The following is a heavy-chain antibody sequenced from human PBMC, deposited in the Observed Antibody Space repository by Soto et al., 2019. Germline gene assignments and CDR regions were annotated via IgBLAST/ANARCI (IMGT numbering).Heavy chain of an antibody. CDR3: AKAPSSGWFFYFDY. CDR2: ISGSGGST. CDR1: GFTFSSYS. J-gene: IGHJ4*02. Sequence: PVRSLRLSCAASGFTFSSYSMSWVRQAPGKGLEWVTAISGSGGSTYYADSVKGRFTISRDNSKNTLYLQMNSLRAEDTAVYYCAKAPSSGWFFYFDYWGQGTLVTVSS. V-gene: IGHV3-23*01. D-gene: IGHD6-19*01.